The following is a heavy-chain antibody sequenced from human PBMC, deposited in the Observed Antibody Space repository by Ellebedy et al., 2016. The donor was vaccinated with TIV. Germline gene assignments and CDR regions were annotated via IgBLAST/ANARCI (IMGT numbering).Heavy chain of an antibody. D-gene: IGHD3-22*01. CDR1: GFTFSTFG. Sequence: GESLKISCAASGFTFSTFGMHWVRQAAGKGLEWVAVVSNDGNNQYYADSVKGRFTISRDNSKNTLNLQMNSLRPEDTAVYYCAKGHYYDTYMAYSYVEYWGQGALVTVSS. CDR3: AKGHYYDTYMAYSYVEY. CDR2: VSNDGNNQ. J-gene: IGHJ4*02. V-gene: IGHV3-30*18.